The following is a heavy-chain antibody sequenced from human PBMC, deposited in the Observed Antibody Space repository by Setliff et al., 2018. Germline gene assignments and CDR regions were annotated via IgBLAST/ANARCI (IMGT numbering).Heavy chain of an antibody. J-gene: IGHJ5*02. CDR2: ISASGDIT. D-gene: IGHD6-19*01. CDR3: AKDQSWPVSHWFDP. Sequence: PGGSLRLSCAASEFTFSTYTMTWVRQAPGKGLEWVSTISASGDITYYADSVRGRFTISRDNAKNTLYLQMNSLRVDDTALYYCAKDQSWPVSHWFDPWGQGTLVTVSS. V-gene: IGHV3-23*01. CDR1: EFTFSTYT.